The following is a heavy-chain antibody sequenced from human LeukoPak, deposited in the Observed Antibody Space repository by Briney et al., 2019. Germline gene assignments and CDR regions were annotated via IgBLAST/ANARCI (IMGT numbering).Heavy chain of an antibody. Sequence: ASVKVSCKTSGYTFTDYYMHWVRQAPGQGPEWMGWIDPSSGGTKYQQRFQGRVTVTRDTSSSTAYMELSRLRFDDTAVYFCAREYYDGSGLKYAFDIWGQGTMVTVSS. J-gene: IGHJ3*02. CDR1: GYTFTDYY. V-gene: IGHV1-2*02. CDR3: AREYYDGSGLKYAFDI. CDR2: IDPSSGGT. D-gene: IGHD3-22*01.